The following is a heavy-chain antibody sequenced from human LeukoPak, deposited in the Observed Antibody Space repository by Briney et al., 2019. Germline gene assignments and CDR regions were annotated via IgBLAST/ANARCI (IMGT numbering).Heavy chain of an antibody. CDR3: ARASNWRNYYFDY. CDR1: GGSFSGYY. J-gene: IGHJ4*02. Sequence: SETLSLTCAVYGGSFSGYYWSWIRQPPGKGLEWIGEINHSGSTNYNPSLKSRVTISVDTSKNQLSLKLSSVTAAGTAVYYCARASNWRNYYFDYWGQGTLVTVSS. V-gene: IGHV4-34*01. CDR2: INHSGST. D-gene: IGHD1-20*01.